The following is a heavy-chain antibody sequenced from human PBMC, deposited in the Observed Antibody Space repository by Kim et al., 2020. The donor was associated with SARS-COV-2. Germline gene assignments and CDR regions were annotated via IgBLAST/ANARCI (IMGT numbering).Heavy chain of an antibody. V-gene: IGHV1-18*01. D-gene: IGHD5-18*01. Sequence: ASVKVSCKTSGFTFTSYGINWVRQAPGQGLEWMGWISANIGDTNYAQNVQGRVTVTTDRSTTTAYMELRSLTSDDTAVYYCSRTPPRATARGYCYWGQGT. J-gene: IGHJ4*02. CDR2: ISANIGDT. CDR3: SRTPPRATARGYCY. CDR1: GFTFTSYG.